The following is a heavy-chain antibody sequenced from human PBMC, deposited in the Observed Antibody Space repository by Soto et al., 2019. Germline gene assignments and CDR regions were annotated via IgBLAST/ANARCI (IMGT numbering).Heavy chain of an antibody. CDR2: IYPGDSDT. J-gene: IGHJ6*02. CDR3: ARTAAAGKYYYGMDV. Sequence: PGESLKISCKGSGYSFTSYWIGWVRQMPGKGLEWMGIIYPGDSDTRYSPSFQGQVTISADKSISTAYLQWSSLKASDTAMYYFARTAAAGKYYYGMDVWSQGTTVTVSS. D-gene: IGHD6-13*01. V-gene: IGHV5-51*01. CDR1: GYSFTSYW.